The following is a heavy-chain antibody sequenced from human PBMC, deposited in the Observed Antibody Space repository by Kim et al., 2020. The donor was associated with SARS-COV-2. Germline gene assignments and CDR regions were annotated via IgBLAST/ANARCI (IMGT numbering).Heavy chain of an antibody. V-gene: IGHV4-39*01. CDR2: IYYSGST. CDR3: ARQSEGGPENWYFDL. CDR1: GGSISSSSYY. J-gene: IGHJ2*01. Sequence: SETLSLTCTVSGGSISSSSYYWGWIRQPPGKGLEWIGSIYYSGSTYYNPSLKSRVTISVDTSKNQFSLKLSSVTAADTAVYYCARQSEGGPENWYFDLWGRGTLVTVSS. D-gene: IGHD1-26*01.